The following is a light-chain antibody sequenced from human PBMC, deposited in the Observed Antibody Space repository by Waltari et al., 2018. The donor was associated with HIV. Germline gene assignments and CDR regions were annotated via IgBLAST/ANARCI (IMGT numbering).Light chain of an antibody. CDR3: QQSFSSPLT. CDR2: DAS. V-gene: IGKV1-39*01. Sequence: DIQMTKSPSPLSAPAGASAPFTCRASQTVTNKVNWYQQKPGKAPKVLIYDASTLQSGVPSRFRGGGSWTDFTLTITSLQLDDFATYFCQQSFSSPLTFGPGTKVDI. J-gene: IGKJ3*01. CDR1: QTVTNK.